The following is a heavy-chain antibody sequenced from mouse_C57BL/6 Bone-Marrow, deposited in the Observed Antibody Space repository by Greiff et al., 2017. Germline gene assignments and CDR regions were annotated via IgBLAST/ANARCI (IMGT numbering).Heavy chain of an antibody. CDR2: INPNYGTT. D-gene: IGHD2-4*01. Sequence: VQLVESGPELVKPGASVKLSCKASGYSFTDYNMNWVKQSNGKSLEWIGVINPNYGTTSYNQKFKGKATLTVDQSSSTAYMQLNSLTSEGSAVYYCARGYDYDEAMDDWGQGTSVTVSS. J-gene: IGHJ4*01. CDR1: GYSFTDYN. V-gene: IGHV1-39*01. CDR3: ARGYDYDEAMDD.